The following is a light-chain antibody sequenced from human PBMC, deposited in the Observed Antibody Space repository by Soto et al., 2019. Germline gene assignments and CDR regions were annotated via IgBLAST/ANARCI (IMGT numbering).Light chain of an antibody. CDR3: QQYDNLPFT. J-gene: IGKJ4*01. V-gene: IGKV1-33*01. Sequence: DIQMTQSPSSLSASVGDRVTITCQASQDISNYLNWYQQKPGKAPKLLIYDASNLETGVPSRFSGSGSGTDFTFTISSLQPEDIATYYCQQYDNLPFTFGGGTKAEIK. CDR1: QDISNY. CDR2: DAS.